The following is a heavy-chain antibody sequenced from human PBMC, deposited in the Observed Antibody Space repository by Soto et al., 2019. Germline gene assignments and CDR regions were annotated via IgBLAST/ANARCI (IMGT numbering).Heavy chain of an antibody. D-gene: IGHD3-16*01. V-gene: IGHV4-59*01. J-gene: IGHJ4*02. CDR3: ARGGRGSGLYFLYYFDL. CDR2: IYHTGST. Sequence: SETLSLTCSVSAGSLSNYYWTWIRQSPGKGLEWIGEIYHTGSTKYNPSLKSRVAISVDMSKNQFSLTLSSVTPADTAVYYCARGGRGSGLYFLYYFDLWGQGTLVTVSS. CDR1: AGSLSNYY.